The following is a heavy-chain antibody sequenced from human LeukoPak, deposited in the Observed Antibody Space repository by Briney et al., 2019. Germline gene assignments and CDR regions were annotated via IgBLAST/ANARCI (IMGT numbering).Heavy chain of an antibody. D-gene: IGHD1-26*01. J-gene: IGHJ4*02. Sequence: PGGSLRLSCAASGFTFSSYAMSWVRQAPGKGLEWVSAISGSGGSTYYADSVKGRFTISRDNSKNTLYLQMHRLRAEDTAVYYCAKVRGASRGGFDYWGQGTLVTVSS. V-gene: IGHV3-23*01. CDR3: AKVRGASRGGFDY. CDR2: ISGSGGST. CDR1: GFTFSSYA.